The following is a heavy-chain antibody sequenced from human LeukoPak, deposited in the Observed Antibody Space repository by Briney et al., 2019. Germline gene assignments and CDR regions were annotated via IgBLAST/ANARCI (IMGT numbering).Heavy chain of an antibody. D-gene: IGHD2-15*01. CDR2: IFHSGKT. Sequence: NPSETLSLTCDVSGGSISTGNYWWGWLRQPPGKGLEWIGFIFHSGKTHHNPSLRGRVSMSVDTSKNQFSQRLSAVTAADTAVYYWARQVGVGVWALDYWGQGALVTVSS. J-gene: IGHJ4*02. CDR3: ARQVGVGVWALDY. CDR1: GGSISTGNYW. V-gene: IGHV4-39*01.